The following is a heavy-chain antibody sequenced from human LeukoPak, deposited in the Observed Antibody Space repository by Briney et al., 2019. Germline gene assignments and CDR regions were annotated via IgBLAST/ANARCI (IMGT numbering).Heavy chain of an antibody. V-gene: IGHV1-2*02. CDR3: ARDGNYGYSSSWYNYYFDY. CDR1: GYTFTGYY. D-gene: IGHD6-13*01. J-gene: IGHJ4*02. Sequence: ASVKVSCKASGYTFTGYYMHWVRQAPGQGLEWMGWINPNSGGTNYAQKFQGRVTMTRDMSTSTVYMELSSLRSEDTAVYYCARDGNYGYSSSWYNYYFDYWGQGTLVTVSS. CDR2: INPNSGGT.